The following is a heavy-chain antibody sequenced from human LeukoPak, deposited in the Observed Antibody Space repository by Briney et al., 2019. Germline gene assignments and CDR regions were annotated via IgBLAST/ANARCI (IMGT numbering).Heavy chain of an antibody. J-gene: IGHJ4*02. Sequence: PGGSLRLSCAASGFTVSSNYMSWVRQAPGKGLEWVSVIYSGGSTYYADSVKGRFTISRDNSKNTLYLQMNSLRAEDTAVYYCARAKTGDLLPFDYWGQGTLVTVSS. CDR1: GFTVSSNY. D-gene: IGHD7-27*01. CDR3: ARAKTGDLLPFDY. CDR2: IYSGGST. V-gene: IGHV3-66*01.